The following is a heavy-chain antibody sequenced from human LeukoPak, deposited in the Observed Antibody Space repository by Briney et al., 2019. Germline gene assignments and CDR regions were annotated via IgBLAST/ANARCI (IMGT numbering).Heavy chain of an antibody. V-gene: IGHV4-61*08. Sequence: SETLSLTCAVSGGSISSGGYYWSWIRQPPGKGLEWIGYFYYSGSSNYNPSLKSRVTISGDTSKNQFSLKLSSVTAADTAIYYCARVSPAVGAFDIWGRGTMVTVSS. D-gene: IGHD6-13*01. CDR1: GGSISSGGYY. CDR2: FYYSGSS. J-gene: IGHJ3*02. CDR3: ARVSPAVGAFDI.